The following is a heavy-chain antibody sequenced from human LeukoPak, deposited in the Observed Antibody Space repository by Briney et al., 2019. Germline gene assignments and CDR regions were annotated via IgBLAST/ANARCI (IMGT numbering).Heavy chain of an antibody. CDR2: ISSISHYI. V-gene: IGHV3-21*01. CDR3: TRDYYDSSGLRFDY. J-gene: IGHJ4*02. D-gene: IGHD3-22*01. CDR1: GFTFSSYS. Sequence: SGGSLRLSCAASGFTFSSYSMNWVRQAPGKGLEWVSSISSISHYIYYADSVKGRFTISRDNAKNSLYLQMNSLRAEDTALYYCTRDYYDSSGLRFDYWGQGTLVTVSS.